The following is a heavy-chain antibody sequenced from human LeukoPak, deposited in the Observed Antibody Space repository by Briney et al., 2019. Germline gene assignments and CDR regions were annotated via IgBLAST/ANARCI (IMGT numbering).Heavy chain of an antibody. D-gene: IGHD3-16*02. V-gene: IGHV3-30-3*01. CDR3: AKGIGELSLYYAFDI. CDR2: ISYDGSNK. CDR1: GFTFSSYA. Sequence: GGSLRLSCAASGFTFSSYAMHWVRQAPGKGLEWVAVISYDGSNKYYADSVKGRFTISRDNSKNTLYLQMNSLGAEDTAVYYCAKGIGELSLYYAFDIWGQGTMVTVSS. J-gene: IGHJ3*02.